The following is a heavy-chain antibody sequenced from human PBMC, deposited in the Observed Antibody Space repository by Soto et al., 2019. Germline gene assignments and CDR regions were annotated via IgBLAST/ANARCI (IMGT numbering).Heavy chain of an antibody. D-gene: IGHD6-19*01. Sequence: EVQLLEAGGGLVQPGGSLRLSCAASGFTFSSYAMSWVRQAPGKGLEWVSAISGSGGSTYYADSVKGRFTISRDNSKNTLYLQMNSLRAEDTAVYFCAKYRSSGDAFDIWGQGTMVTVSS. V-gene: IGHV3-23*01. CDR2: ISGSGGST. J-gene: IGHJ3*02. CDR1: GFTFSSYA. CDR3: AKYRSSGDAFDI.